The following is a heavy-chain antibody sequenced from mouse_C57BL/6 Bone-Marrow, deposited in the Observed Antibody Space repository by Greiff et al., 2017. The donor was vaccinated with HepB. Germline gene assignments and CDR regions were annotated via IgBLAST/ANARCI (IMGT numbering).Heavy chain of an antibody. Sequence: VQLQQPGAELVMPGASVKLSCKASGYTFTSYWMHWVKQRPGQGLEWIGEIDPSDSYTNYNQKFKGKSTLTVDKSSSTAYMQLSSLTSEDSAVYYCARSGGLAWFAYWGQGTLVTVSA. J-gene: IGHJ3*01. CDR2: IDPSDSYT. D-gene: IGHD2-4*01. CDR1: GYTFTSYW. CDR3: ARSGGLAWFAY. V-gene: IGHV1-69*01.